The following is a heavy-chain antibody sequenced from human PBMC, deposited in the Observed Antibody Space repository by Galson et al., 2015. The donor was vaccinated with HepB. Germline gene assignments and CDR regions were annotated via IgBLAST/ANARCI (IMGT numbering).Heavy chain of an antibody. V-gene: IGHV1-2*04. Sequence: SVKVSCKASGYTFTGYYMHWVRQAPGQGLEWMGWINPNSGGTNYAQKFQGWVTMTRDTSISTAYMELSRLRSDDTAVYYCARDWGARSRSYYYYGMDVWGQGTTVTVSS. J-gene: IGHJ6*02. D-gene: IGHD3-16*01. CDR1: GYTFTGYY. CDR2: INPNSGGT. CDR3: ARDWGARSRSYYYYGMDV.